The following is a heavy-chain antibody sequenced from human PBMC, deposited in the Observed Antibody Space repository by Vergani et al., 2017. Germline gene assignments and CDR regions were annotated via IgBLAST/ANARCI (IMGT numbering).Heavy chain of an antibody. V-gene: IGHV3-23*01. D-gene: IGHD1-26*01. CDR3: AKATYEVGANPIDY. CDR2: ISGSGGST. CDR1: GFPFSSYA. Sequence: EVQLLESGGGLVQPGGSLSLSCAASGFPFSSYAMSGVRQAPGKGLEWVSAISGSGGSTYYADSVKGRFTISRDNSKNTLYLQMNSLRAEDTAVYYCAKATYEVGANPIDYWGQGTLVTVSS. J-gene: IGHJ4*02.